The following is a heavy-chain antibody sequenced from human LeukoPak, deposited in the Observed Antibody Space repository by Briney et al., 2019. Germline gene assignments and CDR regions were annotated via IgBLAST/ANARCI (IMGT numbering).Heavy chain of an antibody. J-gene: IGHJ4*02. V-gene: IGHV4-59*01. CDR3: ARGGPTPYYFDY. Sequence: SETLSLTCTVSGGSISSYYWSWIRQPPGKGLEWLGYNYYSGSTNYNPFLKSRVTISVDTSKNQFSLKLSSVTAADTAVYYCARGGPTPYYFDYWGQGTLVTVSS. CDR1: GGSISSYY. CDR2: NYYSGST. D-gene: IGHD2-15*01.